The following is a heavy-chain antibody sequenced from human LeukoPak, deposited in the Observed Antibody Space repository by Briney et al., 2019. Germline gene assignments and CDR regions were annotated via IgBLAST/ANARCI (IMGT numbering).Heavy chain of an antibody. CDR1: GGSISSSNW. CDR2: IYHSGST. Sequence: SGTLSLTCAVSGGSISSSNWWSWVRQPPGKGPEWIGEIYHSGSTNYNPSLKSRVTISVDTSKNQFSLKLSSVTAADTAVYYCARGHCSGGSCYSRHDAFDIWGQGTMVTVSS. D-gene: IGHD2-15*01. V-gene: IGHV4-4*02. J-gene: IGHJ3*02. CDR3: ARGHCSGGSCYSRHDAFDI.